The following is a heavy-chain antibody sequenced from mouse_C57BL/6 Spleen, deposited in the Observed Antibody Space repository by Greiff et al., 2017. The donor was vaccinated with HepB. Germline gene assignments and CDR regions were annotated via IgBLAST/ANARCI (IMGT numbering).Heavy chain of an antibody. J-gene: IGHJ3*01. CDR1: GYTFTSYG. Sequence: QVQLKQSGAELARPGASVKLSCKASGYTFTSYGISWVKQRTGQGLEWIGEIYPRSGNTYYNEKFKGKATLTADKSSSTAYMELRSLTSEDSAVYFCAVGLLREFAYWGQGTLVTVSA. CDR3: AVGLLREFAY. D-gene: IGHD1-1*01. V-gene: IGHV1-81*01. CDR2: IYPRSGNT.